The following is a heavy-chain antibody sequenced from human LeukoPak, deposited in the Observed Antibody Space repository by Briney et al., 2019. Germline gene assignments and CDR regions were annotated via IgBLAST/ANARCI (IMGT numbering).Heavy chain of an antibody. D-gene: IGHD5-18*01. CDR3: AREDGYHTLGA. CDR1: GGSISSYY. J-gene: IGHJ5*02. CDR2: IYYSGST. V-gene: IGHV4-59*01. Sequence: NPSETLSLTCTVSGGSISSYYWSWIRQPPGKGLEWIGYIYYSGSTNYNPSLKSRVTISVDTSKNQFSLKLSSVTAADTAVYYCAREDGYHTLGAWGQGTLVTVSS.